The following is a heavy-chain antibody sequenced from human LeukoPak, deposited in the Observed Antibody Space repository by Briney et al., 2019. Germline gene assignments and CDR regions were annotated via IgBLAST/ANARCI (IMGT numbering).Heavy chain of an antibody. D-gene: IGHD2-2*01. CDR1: XYTFTSXY. CDR3: ARAYIVVVPAARGNWFDP. CDR2: INXSGGST. J-gene: IGHJ5*02. V-gene: IGHV1-46*03. Sequence: GASVXXXXXXXXYTFTSXYXXWVRXXPGQXXXXMXIINXSGGSTIYEQKLQGRDTMNRETYKRTVYMEMSRQRSEDTAVYYCARAYIVVVPAARGNWFDPWGQGTLVTVSS.